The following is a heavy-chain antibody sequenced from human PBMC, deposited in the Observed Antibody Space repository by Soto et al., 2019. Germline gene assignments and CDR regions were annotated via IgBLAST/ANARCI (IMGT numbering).Heavy chain of an antibody. D-gene: IGHD3-22*01. CDR2: IDWDDDK. V-gene: IGHV2-70*01. CDR1: GFSLSTSGMC. Sequence: SGPTLVNPTQTLTLTCTFSGFSLSTSGMCVSWIRQPPGKALEWLALIDWDDDKYYSTSLKTRLTISKDTAKNQVVLTMTNMDPVNTATYYCARTYYYDSSGYYDYWGQGTQVTVSS. CDR3: ARTYYYDSSGYYDY. J-gene: IGHJ4*02.